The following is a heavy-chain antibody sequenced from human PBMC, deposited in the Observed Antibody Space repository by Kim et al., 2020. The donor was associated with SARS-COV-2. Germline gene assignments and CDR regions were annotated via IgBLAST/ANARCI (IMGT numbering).Heavy chain of an antibody. Sequence: PVKGRFTISRDDSKNTLYLQMNSLKTEDTAVYYCTTAGSVNYYYYYMDVWGKGTTVTVSS. V-gene: IGHV3-15*01. CDR3: TTAGSVNYYYYYMDV. J-gene: IGHJ6*03.